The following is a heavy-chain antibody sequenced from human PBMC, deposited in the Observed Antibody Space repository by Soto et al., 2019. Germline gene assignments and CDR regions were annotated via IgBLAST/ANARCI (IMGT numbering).Heavy chain of an antibody. J-gene: IGHJ5*02. CDR3: ARGVVVVAASQLGWFDP. D-gene: IGHD2-15*01. CDR2: IIPMFGTA. CDR1: GGTFSRDA. Sequence: SVKVSCKPSGGTFSRDAISWVRQAPGQGLEWMGGIIPMFGTAKYVQKFQGRLTITADESTTTAYMELRSLRSDDTAVYYCARGVVVVAASQLGWFDPWGQGTLVTVSS. V-gene: IGHV1-69*13.